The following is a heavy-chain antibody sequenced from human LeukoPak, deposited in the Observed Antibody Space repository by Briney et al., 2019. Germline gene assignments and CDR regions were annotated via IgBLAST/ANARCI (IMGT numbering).Heavy chain of an antibody. V-gene: IGHV3-21*01. CDR1: GFISSTSA. CDR3: TRDPAYYLRYGYFDY. Sequence: PGGSLRLSCSASGFISSTSAMNWVRQAPGKGLEWVSSMNNVGSHINYRDSVKGRFTISRDNAKNSVYLQMNNLRAADTALYYCTRDPAYYLRYGYFDYWGQGILVTVSS. D-gene: IGHD1-26*01. J-gene: IGHJ4*02. CDR2: MNNVGSHI.